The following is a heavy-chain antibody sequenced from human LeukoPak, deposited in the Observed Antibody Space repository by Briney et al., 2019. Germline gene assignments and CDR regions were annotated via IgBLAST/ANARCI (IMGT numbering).Heavy chain of an antibody. CDR3: ARVRLRVDAFDI. J-gene: IGHJ3*02. V-gene: IGHV4-59*01. Sequence: SETLSLTCTVSGGSISSYYWSWIRQPPGKGLEWIGYIYYSGSTNYSPSLKGRVTISVDTSKNQFSLKLSSVTAADTAVYYCARVRLRVDAFDIWGQGTMVTVSS. CDR2: IYYSGST. D-gene: IGHD3-3*01. CDR1: GGSISSYY.